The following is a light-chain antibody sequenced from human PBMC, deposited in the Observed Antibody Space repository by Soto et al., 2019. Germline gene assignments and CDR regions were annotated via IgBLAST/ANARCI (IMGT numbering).Light chain of an antibody. CDR1: SSDVGSYNL. V-gene: IGLV2-23*02. J-gene: IGLJ3*02. CDR3: CSYAGSSTWV. Sequence: QSALTQPASVSGXXXXSIXXXCTGTSSDVGSYNLVSWYQQHPGKAPKLMIYEVSKRPSGVSNRFSGSKSGNTASLTISGLQAEDEADYYCCSYAGSSTWVFGGGTKLTVL. CDR2: EVS.